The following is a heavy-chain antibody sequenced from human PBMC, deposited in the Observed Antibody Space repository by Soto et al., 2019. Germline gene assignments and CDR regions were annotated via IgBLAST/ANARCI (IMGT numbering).Heavy chain of an antibody. D-gene: IGHD6-25*01. CDR2: IYYSGST. J-gene: IGHJ4*02. CDR1: GGSISSSSYY. Sequence: ASETLSLTCTVPGGSISSSSYYWGWIRQPPGKGLEWIGSIYYSGSTYYNPSLKSRVTISVDTSKNQFSLKLSSVTAADTAVYYCTHPRLSSDYWGQGTLVTVSS. V-gene: IGHV4-39*01. CDR3: THPRLSSDY.